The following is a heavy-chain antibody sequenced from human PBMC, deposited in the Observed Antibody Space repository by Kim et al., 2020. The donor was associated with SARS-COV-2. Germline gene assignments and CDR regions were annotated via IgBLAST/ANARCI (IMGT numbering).Heavy chain of an antibody. D-gene: IGHD1-26*01. V-gene: IGHV3-7*03. J-gene: IGHJ6*02. Sequence: GSHKDYMDSVKGRFTISRDIAKKPLSLQMDSLRVEDTAIYYCAIIDNGVDVWGQGTTVIVSS. CDR3: AIIDNGVDV. CDR2: GSHK.